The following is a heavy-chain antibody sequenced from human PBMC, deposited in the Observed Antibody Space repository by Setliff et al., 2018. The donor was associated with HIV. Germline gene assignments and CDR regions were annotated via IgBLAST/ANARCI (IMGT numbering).Heavy chain of an antibody. J-gene: IGHJ4*02. V-gene: IGHV4-4*07. CDR3: AGSLAAAGPARYYFDY. CDR2: IYTSGSS. D-gene: IGHD6-13*01. Sequence: SETLSLTCNVSGGSISSFYWSWIRQPAGKGLEWIGRIYTSGSSNYNPSLRSRVTMSVDTSKNHFSLKLSSVTAADTAVYYCAGSLAAAGPARYYFDYWGQGTLVTVSS. CDR1: GGSISSFY.